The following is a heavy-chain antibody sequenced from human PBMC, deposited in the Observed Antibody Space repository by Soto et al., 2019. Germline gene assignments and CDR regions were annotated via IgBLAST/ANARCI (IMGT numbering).Heavy chain of an antibody. CDR3: ARDFQTMVRGVIIQKSNWFDP. D-gene: IGHD3-10*01. CDR1: YFSISSGGYY. V-gene: IGHV4-31*03. Sequence: SETLCLTCSVAYFSISSGGYYRSWIRQQPGKGLEWIGYIYYSGSTYYNPSLKSRVTISVDTSKNQFSLKLSSVTAADTAVYYCARDFQTMVRGVIIQKSNWFDPWGQGTLVTVSS. J-gene: IGHJ5*02. CDR2: IYYSGST.